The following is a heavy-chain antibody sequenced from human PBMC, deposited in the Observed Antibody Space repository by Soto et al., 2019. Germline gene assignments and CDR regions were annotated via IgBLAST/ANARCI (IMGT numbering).Heavy chain of an antibody. CDR1: GGSISSGGYY. Sequence: PSETLSLTCTVSGGSISSGGYYWSWIRQHPGKGLEWIGYIYYSGSTYYNPSLKSRVTISVDTSKNQFSLKLSSVTAVDTAVYYCARDEPAAAFDIWGQGTMVTVSS. CDR2: IYYSGST. CDR3: ARDEPAAAFDI. V-gene: IGHV4-31*03. J-gene: IGHJ3*02. D-gene: IGHD2-2*01.